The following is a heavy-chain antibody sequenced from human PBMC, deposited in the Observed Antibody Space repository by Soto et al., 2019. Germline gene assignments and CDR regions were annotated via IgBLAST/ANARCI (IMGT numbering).Heavy chain of an antibody. D-gene: IGHD6-19*01. V-gene: IGHV3-23*01. J-gene: IGHJ4*02. CDR1: GFTFSSYA. CDR2: ISGSGGST. Sequence: EVQLLESGGGLVQPGGSLRLSCAASGFTFSSYAMSWVRQAPGKGLEWVSAISGSGGSTYYAVSVKVRFTISRDNSKNTLYLQMNSLRAEDTAVYYCAKGYSRGPTGFDYWGQGTLVTVSS. CDR3: AKGYSRGPTGFDY.